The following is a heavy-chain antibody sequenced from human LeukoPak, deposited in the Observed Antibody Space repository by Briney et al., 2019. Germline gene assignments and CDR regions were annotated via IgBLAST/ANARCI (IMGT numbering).Heavy chain of an antibody. CDR2: INQDGSKE. CDR3: VRDGGVSGYDLLDY. V-gene: IGHV3-7*01. CDR1: GFTSSKYW. Sequence: GGSLRLSCAASGFTSSKYWMTWVRQAPGKGLEWVAHINQDGSKEYYMDSVKARFTISRDNAKNSLSLQMNSLRAEDTAVYYCVRDGGVSGYDLLDYWGQGTLVTVSS. D-gene: IGHD5-12*01. J-gene: IGHJ4*02.